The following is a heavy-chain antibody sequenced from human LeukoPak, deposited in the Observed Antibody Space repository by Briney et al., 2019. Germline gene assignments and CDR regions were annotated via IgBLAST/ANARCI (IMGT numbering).Heavy chain of an antibody. CDR1: GYTFTTYG. J-gene: IGHJ4*02. CDR2: ISAYNGNT. CDR3: ARALVDGYKELGY. V-gene: IGHV1-18*01. Sequence: GASVKASCKASGYTFTTYGITWVRQAPGQGLEWMGWISAYNGNTNYAQKLQGRVTVTTDTSTSTAYMELRSLRSDDTAVYYCARALVDGYKELGYWGQGTLVTVSS. D-gene: IGHD5-24*01.